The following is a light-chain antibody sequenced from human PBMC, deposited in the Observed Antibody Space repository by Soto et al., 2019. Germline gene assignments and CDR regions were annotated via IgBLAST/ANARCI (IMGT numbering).Light chain of an antibody. V-gene: IGLV2-14*01. J-gene: IGLJ2*01. CDR3: SSYTRSNTLVI. Sequence: QSALTQPASVSGSPGQSITISCTGTSSDVGAYNYVSWYQQHLGKAPKLMIYEVSNRPSGVSNRFSGSKFGNTASLTISGLQAEDEADYYCSSYTRSNTLVIFGGGTKVTVL. CDR1: SSDVGAYNY. CDR2: EVS.